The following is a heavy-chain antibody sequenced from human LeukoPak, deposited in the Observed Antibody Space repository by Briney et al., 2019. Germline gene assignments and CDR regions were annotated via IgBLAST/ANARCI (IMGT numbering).Heavy chain of an antibody. D-gene: IGHD6-13*01. J-gene: IGHJ4*02. Sequence: SETLSLTCTVSGDSISSSSYYWGWIRQPPGKGLEWIGTIFYSGDTYYNPSLKSRVTISVDTSKNQFSLKLSSVTAVDTAVYYCAREVVAAAGTVDYWGQGALVIVSS. CDR1: GDSISSSSYY. CDR2: IFYSGDT. CDR3: AREVVAAAGTVDY. V-gene: IGHV4-39*07.